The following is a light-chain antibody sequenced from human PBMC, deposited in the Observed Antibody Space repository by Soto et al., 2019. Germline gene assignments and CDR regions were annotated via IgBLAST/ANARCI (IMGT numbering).Light chain of an antibody. CDR3: HQTYSTPQT. CDR2: AAS. V-gene: IGKV1-39*01. Sequence: DIQMTQSPSSLSASVGDRVTITCRASQSISSYLNWYQQKPGKAPNLLIYAASSLQSGVPSRFSGSGSGTEFSRTISSLQPEDFATYFCHQTYSTPQTFGQWTKLEIK. J-gene: IGKJ2*01. CDR1: QSISSY.